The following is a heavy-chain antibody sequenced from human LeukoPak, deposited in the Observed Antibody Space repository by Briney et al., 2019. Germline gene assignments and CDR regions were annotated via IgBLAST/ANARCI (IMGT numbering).Heavy chain of an antibody. Sequence: PRGSLRLSCAASGFIFDDYDTHWVRQAPGKGLEWVSLISGTGGSTYYADSVKGRFTISRDNSKNSLYLQMNSLRTEDTALYYCAKGDWNYRFDHWGQGTLVTVSS. CDR3: AKGDWNYRFDH. CDR1: GFIFDDYD. V-gene: IGHV3-43*02. J-gene: IGHJ4*02. CDR2: ISGTGGST. D-gene: IGHD1-7*01.